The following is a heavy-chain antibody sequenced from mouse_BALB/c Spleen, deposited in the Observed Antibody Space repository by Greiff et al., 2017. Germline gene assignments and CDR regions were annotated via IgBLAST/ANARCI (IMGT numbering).Heavy chain of an antibody. D-gene: IGHD2-1*01. J-gene: IGHJ4*01. CDR1: GDSITSGY. CDR2: ISYSGST. Sequence: EVQLVESGPSLVKPSQTLSLTCSVTGDSITSGYWNWIRKFPGNKLEYMGYISYSGSTYYNPSLKSRISITRDTSKNQYYLQLNSVTTEDTATYYCARSGGNYDYAMDYWGQGTSVTVSS. CDR3: ARSGGNYDYAMDY. V-gene: IGHV3-8*02.